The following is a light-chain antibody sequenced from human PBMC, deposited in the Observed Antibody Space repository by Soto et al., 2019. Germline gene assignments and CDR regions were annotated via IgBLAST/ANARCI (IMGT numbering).Light chain of an antibody. CDR3: QHYNSYSEA. J-gene: IGKJ1*01. CDR2: AAS. CDR1: QGVSSW. V-gene: IGKV1-5*01. Sequence: NHMTQSPSALSGTAGDRVTITCRASQGVSSWLAWYQQKPGKAPKLLIYAASTLQSGVPSRFSGSGSGTDFTLTISSLQPDDFATYYCQHYNSYSEAFGQGAKVDIK.